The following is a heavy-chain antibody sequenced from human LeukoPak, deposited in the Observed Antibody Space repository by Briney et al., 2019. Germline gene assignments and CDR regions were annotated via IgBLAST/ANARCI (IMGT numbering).Heavy chain of an antibody. V-gene: IGHV4-34*01. D-gene: IGHD2-15*01. J-gene: IGHJ4*02. Sequence: SETLSLTCTFYGGSFSGYYWGWIRQPPGKGLEWIGEINHSGSTNYNPSLKSRVTISLDTSKNQFSLKLSSVTAADTAVYYCAGGRGGHSGDNWGQGTLVTVSS. CDR2: INHSGST. CDR1: GGSFSGYY. CDR3: AGGRGGHSGDN.